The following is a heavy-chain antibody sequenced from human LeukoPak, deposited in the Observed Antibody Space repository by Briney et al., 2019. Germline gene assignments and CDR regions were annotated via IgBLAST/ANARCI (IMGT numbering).Heavy chain of an antibody. CDR2: IYYSGST. Sequence: PSETLSLTCTVSGGSISSYYWSWIRQRPGKGLEWIGYIYYSGSTNYNPSLKSRVTISVDTSKNQFSLKLSSVTAADTAVYYCARVLNTAFDIWGQGTMVTVSS. CDR1: GGSISSYY. CDR3: ARVLNTAFDI. J-gene: IGHJ3*02. V-gene: IGHV4-59*01.